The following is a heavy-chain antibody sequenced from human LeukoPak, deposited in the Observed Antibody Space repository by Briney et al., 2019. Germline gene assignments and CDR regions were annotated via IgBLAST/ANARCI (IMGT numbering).Heavy chain of an antibody. V-gene: IGHV3-23*01. D-gene: IGHD6-19*01. Sequence: QPGGSRRLSCAASGVTFSSYAMSWVRQAPGKRLEWVSAISGSGGSTYYADSVKGRFTISRDNSKNTLYLQMNSLRAEDTAVYYCAKVPSGWFFDYWGQGTLVTVSS. CDR2: ISGSGGST. CDR1: GVTFSSYA. J-gene: IGHJ4*02. CDR3: AKVPSGWFFDY.